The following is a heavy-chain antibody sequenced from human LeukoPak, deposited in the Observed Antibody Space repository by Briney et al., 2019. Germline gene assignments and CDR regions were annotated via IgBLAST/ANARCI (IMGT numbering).Heavy chain of an antibody. CDR3: AKDQYYDYVWGSYRYDYFDY. Sequence: GGSLRLSCAASGFTFSSYAMSWVRQAPGKGLEWVSAISGSGGSTYYADSVKGRFTISGDNSKNTLYLQMNSLRAEDTAVYYCAKDQYYDYVWGSYRYDYFDYWGQGTLVTVSS. CDR2: ISGSGGST. CDR1: GFTFSSYA. J-gene: IGHJ4*02. V-gene: IGHV3-23*01. D-gene: IGHD3-16*02.